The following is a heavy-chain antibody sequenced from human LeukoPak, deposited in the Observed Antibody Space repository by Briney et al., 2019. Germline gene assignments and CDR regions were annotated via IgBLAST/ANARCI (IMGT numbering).Heavy chain of an antibody. D-gene: IGHD2-2*01. J-gene: IGHJ5*02. V-gene: IGHV4-59*10. CDR1: GGSISSYY. CDR2: IYTSWST. CDR3: ARGAYCSSTRWQGVFDR. Sequence: SATQSFTCTAYGGSISSYYWSWLRQPAGKGLEWVGRIYTSWSTNYNPSLKSRVTMSVDTSKNTFSLKLRSVTAADTAVYYCARGAYCSSTRWQGVFDRWVRGTLVSVSS.